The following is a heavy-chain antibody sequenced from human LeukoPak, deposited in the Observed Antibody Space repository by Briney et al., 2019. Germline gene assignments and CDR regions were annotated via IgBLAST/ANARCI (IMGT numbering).Heavy chain of an antibody. V-gene: IGHV4-61*02. Sequence: SQTLSLTCTVSGASISSGSYYWSWVRQPAGKGLEWIERIYTSGSTNYNPSLKSRVTISVDTSKNQFSLKLSSVTAADTAVYYCARGGIAVAGTLTHWGQGTLVTVSP. J-gene: IGHJ4*02. CDR1: GASISSGSYY. CDR3: ARGGIAVAGTLTH. CDR2: IYTSGST. D-gene: IGHD6-19*01.